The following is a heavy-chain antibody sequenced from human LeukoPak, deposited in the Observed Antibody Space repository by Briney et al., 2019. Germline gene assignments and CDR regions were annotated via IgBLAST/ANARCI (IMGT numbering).Heavy chain of an antibody. CDR3: ARGTAAEAGIDY. CDR1: GFTFSSHW. CDR2: IDSDGSST. V-gene: IGHV3-74*01. Sequence: GGSLRLSCAASGFTFSSHWMHWVRQAPGKGLVWVSHIDSDGSSTTYGDPAKGRFTISRDNAKNTLYLQMSSLRVDDTAVYYCARGTAAEAGIDYWGQGTLVTVSS. D-gene: IGHD6-13*01. J-gene: IGHJ4*02.